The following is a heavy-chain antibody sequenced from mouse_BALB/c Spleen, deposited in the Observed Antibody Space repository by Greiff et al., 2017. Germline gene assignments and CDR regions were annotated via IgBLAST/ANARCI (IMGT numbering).Heavy chain of an antibody. CDR1: GYSITSDYA. CDR3: ASLDY. CDR2: ISYSGST. V-gene: IGHV3-2*02. J-gene: IGHJ2*01. Sequence: EVKLMESGPGLVKPSQSLSLTCTVTGYSITSDYAWNWIRQFPGNKLEWLGYISYSGSTSYNPSLKSRISITRDTSKNQFFLQLNSVTTEDTATYYCASLDYWGQGTTRTVSS.